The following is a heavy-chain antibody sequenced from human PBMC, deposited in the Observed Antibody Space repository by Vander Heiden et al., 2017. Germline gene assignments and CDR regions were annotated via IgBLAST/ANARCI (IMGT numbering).Heavy chain of an antibody. V-gene: IGHV4-38-2*02. D-gene: IGHD5-18*01. CDR2: IDHSGST. J-gene: IGHJ5*02. CDR3: AREGIQLWLGWFDP. CDR1: GYSIGSGYY. Sequence: QVQLQESGPGLVKPSETLSLTCAVSGYSIGSGYYWGWIRQPPGKGLEWIGSIDHSGSTYYNPSLKSRVTISVDTSKNQFSLKLSSVTAADTAVYYCAREGIQLWLGWFDPWGQGTLVTVSS.